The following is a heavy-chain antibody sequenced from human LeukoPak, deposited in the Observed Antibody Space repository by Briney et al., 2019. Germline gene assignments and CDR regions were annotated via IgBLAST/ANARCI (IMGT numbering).Heavy chain of an antibody. CDR2: IKEDGTEK. Sequence: GGSLRLSCAASGFIFSKHWMSWVRQAPGKGLEWVANIKEDGTEKQYADSVKGRFAISRDNAKNSLYLHMHSLRAEDTAVYYCVREFDYWGQGALVTVSS. CDR3: VREFDY. V-gene: IGHV3-7*01. CDR1: GFIFSKHW. J-gene: IGHJ4*02.